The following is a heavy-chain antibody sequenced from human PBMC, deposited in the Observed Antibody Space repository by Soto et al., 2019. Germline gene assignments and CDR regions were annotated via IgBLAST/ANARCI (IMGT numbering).Heavy chain of an antibody. J-gene: IGHJ4*02. Sequence: HTLSLTCAISGDSVSSNTAAWNWIRSSPSRGLEWLGRTYYRSNWRHDYAVSVKSRITVNPDTSKNHFSLQLNSVTPDDTAVYYCARGVAGSGFDLWGQGTLVTVSS. CDR1: GDSVSSNTAA. V-gene: IGHV6-1*01. D-gene: IGHD6-19*01. CDR3: ARGVAGSGFDL. CDR2: TYYRSNWRH.